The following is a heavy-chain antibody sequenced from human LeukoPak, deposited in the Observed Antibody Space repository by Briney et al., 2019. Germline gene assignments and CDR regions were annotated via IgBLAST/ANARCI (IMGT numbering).Heavy chain of an antibody. CDR1: GFTFSSYG. D-gene: IGHD3-16*01. CDR3: AAGPFGGFDY. CDR2: ISSSDTI. V-gene: IGHV3-48*02. J-gene: IGHJ4*02. Sequence: PGGSLRLSCAASGFTFSSYGMNWVRQAPGKGLEWVSYISSSDTIYYADSVKGRFTISRNNAKNSLYLQMNSLRDEDTAVYYCAAGPFGGFDYWGQGTLVTVSS.